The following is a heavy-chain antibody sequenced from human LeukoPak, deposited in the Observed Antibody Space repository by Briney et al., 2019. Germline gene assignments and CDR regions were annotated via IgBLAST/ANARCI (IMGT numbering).Heavy chain of an antibody. J-gene: IGHJ4*02. CDR1: SGSLSGYS. V-gene: IGHV4-34*01. CDR2: ISHSGIT. CDR3: TRQSGTVTPIDY. Sequence: SETLSLTCAVSSGSLSGYSWGWLRQPPGKGLEWVGEISHSGITNYNASLKGRVTISLKKSEIQFSLMLSSVTAADTAVYYCTRQSGTVTPIDYGSQGTLVTVSS. D-gene: IGHD4-17*01.